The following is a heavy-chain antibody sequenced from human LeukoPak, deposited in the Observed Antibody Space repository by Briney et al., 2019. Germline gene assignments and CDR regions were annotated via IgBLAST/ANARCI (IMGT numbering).Heavy chain of an antibody. CDR3: VRGGYCSGGTCYKDDAFDI. Sequence: GGSLRLSCAASGFTFSDYYMSWIRQAPGKGLEWVSYISSSGSTIYYADSVKGRFTISRDNAKKSLYLQMNSLRAGDTAVYYCVRGGYCSGGTCYKDDAFDIWGQGTMVIVSS. J-gene: IGHJ3*02. CDR2: ISSSGSTI. V-gene: IGHV3-11*04. CDR1: GFTFSDYY. D-gene: IGHD2-15*01.